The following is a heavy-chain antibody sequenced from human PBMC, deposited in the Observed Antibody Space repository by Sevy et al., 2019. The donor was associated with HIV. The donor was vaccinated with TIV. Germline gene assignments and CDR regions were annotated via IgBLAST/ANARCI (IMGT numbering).Heavy chain of an antibody. Sequence: GGSLRLSCAASGFTFSNAWMSWVRQAPGKGLEWVGRIKSKSDGGTTDYAAPVKGRFTISRDDSRKTLYLQMNSLKTEDTAVYYCTTVAAAGQYDYWGQGTLVTVSS. D-gene: IGHD6-13*01. J-gene: IGHJ4*02. CDR3: TTVAAAGQYDY. CDR1: GFTFSNAW. V-gene: IGHV3-15*01. CDR2: IKSKSDGGTT.